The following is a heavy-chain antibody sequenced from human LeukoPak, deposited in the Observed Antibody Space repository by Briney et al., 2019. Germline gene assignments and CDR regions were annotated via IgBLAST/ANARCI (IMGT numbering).Heavy chain of an antibody. D-gene: IGHD4-17*01. CDR3: ARDLRLRYCYYMDV. J-gene: IGHJ6*03. Sequence: GASVKVSCKASGYTFTGYYMHWVRQAPGQGLEWMGWINPNSGGTNYAQKLQGRVTMTRDTSISTVYMELSRLRADDTAVYYCARDLRLRYCYYMDVWGKGSTVTISS. V-gene: IGHV1-2*02. CDR2: INPNSGGT. CDR1: GYTFTGYY.